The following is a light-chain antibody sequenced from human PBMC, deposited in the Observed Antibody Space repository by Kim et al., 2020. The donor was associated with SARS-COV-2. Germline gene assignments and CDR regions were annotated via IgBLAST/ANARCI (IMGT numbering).Light chain of an antibody. CDR1: ALPEKQ. J-gene: IGLJ1*01. CDR2: KDS. CDR3: QSADGSGTYV. Sequence: SYELTQPPSVSVSPGQTARITCSGDALPEKQTYWYQQKSGQAPLLLIYKDSERPSGIPGRFSGSSSGTTVTLTISGVQEEDDADYYCQSADGSGTYVFET. V-gene: IGLV3-25*03.